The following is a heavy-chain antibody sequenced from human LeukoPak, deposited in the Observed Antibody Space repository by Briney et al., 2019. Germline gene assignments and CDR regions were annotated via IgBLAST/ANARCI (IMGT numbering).Heavy chain of an antibody. CDR2: INPNSGGT. CDR3: ARDHPYCGGDCSTFDY. Sequence: GASVKVSCKASGYTFTGYYMHWVRQAPGRGLEWMGWINPNSGGTNYAQKFQGRVTMTRDTSISTAYMELSRLRSDDTAVYYCARDHPYCGGDCSTFDYWGQGTLVTVSS. D-gene: IGHD2-21*02. J-gene: IGHJ4*02. CDR1: GYTFTGYY. V-gene: IGHV1-2*02.